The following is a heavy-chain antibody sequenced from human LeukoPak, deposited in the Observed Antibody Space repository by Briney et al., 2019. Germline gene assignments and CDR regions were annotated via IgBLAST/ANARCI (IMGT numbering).Heavy chain of an antibody. V-gene: IGHV4-30-4*01. CDR1: GGSISSGDYY. CDR3: ARHGDYGNWFDP. CDR2: IYYSGST. D-gene: IGHD4-17*01. J-gene: IGHJ5*02. Sequence: SETLSLTCTVSGGSISSGDYYWSWIRQPPGKGLEWIGYIYYSGSTYYNPSLKSRVTISVDTSKNQFSLKLSSVTAADTAVYYCARHGDYGNWFDPWGQGTLVTASS.